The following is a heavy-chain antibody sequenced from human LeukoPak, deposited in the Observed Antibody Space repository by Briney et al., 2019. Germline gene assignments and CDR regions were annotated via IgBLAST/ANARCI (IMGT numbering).Heavy chain of an antibody. V-gene: IGHV3-23*01. CDR2: ISHSGGAT. CDR3: ASLYCGGDCNNGFDY. J-gene: IGHJ4*02. CDR1: GIAFDKNA. Sequence: GGSLRLSCAAFGIAFDKNAMSWVRHAPGKGLEWVSTISHSGGATHYADSVKGRFTISRDNSKNTVSLQMNSLRVEDTAVYYCASLYCGGDCNNGFDYWGQGTLVTVSS. D-gene: IGHD2-21*01.